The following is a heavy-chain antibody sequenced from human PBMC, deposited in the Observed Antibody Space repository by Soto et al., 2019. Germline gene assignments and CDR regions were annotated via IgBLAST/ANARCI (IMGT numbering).Heavy chain of an antibody. CDR1: GVTFSNYA. V-gene: IGHV3-23*01. J-gene: IGHJ4*02. CDR3: AKAYYGSGSFYTLGFDS. D-gene: IGHD3-10*01. CDR2: ISGRSERM. Sequence: GGSLRLSCAASGVTFSNYAMSWVRQAPGKGLGWVAAISGRSERMDYTYSVKGRFTISRDNSKNTVYLQMNSLRGDDTALYYCAKAYYGSGSFYTLGFDSWGQGTLVTVSS.